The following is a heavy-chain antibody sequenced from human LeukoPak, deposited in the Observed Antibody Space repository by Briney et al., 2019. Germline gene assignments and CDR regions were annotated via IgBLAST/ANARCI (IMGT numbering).Heavy chain of an antibody. D-gene: IGHD1-26*01. CDR2: IIPIFGTA. J-gene: IGHJ4*02. CDR1: GGTFSSYA. CDR3: ARGRRGGSIDY. Sequence: SVTVSCTASGGTFSSYAISWVRQAPGQGLEWMGGIIPIFGTANYAQKFQGRVTITTDESTSTAYMELSSLRSEDTAVYYCARGRRGGSIDYWGQGTLVTVSS. V-gene: IGHV1-69*05.